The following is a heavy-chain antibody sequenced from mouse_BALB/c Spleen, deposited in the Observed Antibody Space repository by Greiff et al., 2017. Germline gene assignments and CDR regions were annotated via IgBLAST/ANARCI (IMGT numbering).Heavy chain of an antibody. J-gene: IGHJ4*01. Sequence: EVMLVESGGGLVQPGGSRKLSCAASGFTFSSFGMHWVRQAPEKGLEWVAYISSGSSTIYYADTVKGRFTISRDNPKNTLFLQINSLRSEDTAMDNCARRLGREGYAMDYWGQGTSVTVSS. CDR2: ISSGSSTI. V-gene: IGHV5-17*02. D-gene: IGHD4-1*01. CDR3: ARRLGREGYAMDY. CDR1: GFTFSSFG.